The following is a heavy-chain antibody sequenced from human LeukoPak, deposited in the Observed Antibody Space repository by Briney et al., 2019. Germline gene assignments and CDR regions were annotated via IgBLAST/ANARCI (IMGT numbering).Heavy chain of an antibody. CDR3: ARGPLVGEGFDI. Sequence: TSETLSLTCTISGGSLSNHYWNWIRQAAGTGPEYIGRIFHTGTTNYNPSLKSRVTMSMDTSKNQFSLKLTSLTAADTAVYYCARGPLVGEGFDIWGQGTMVTVSS. V-gene: IGHV4-4*07. CDR1: GGSLSNHY. CDR2: IFHTGTT. D-gene: IGHD1-26*01. J-gene: IGHJ3*02.